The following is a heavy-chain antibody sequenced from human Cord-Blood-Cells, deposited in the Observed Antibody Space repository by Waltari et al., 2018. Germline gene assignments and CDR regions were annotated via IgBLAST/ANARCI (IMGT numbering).Heavy chain of an antibody. CDR2: FYYSGLT. CDR1: GGSFSSSSSY. CDR3: ARVPKAARLFDY. J-gene: IGHJ4*02. V-gene: IGHV4-39*01. Sequence: QLQLQESGTGLVKPSETLSLTSTVSGGSFSSSSSYWGWIRQPTGKGVEWMGRFYYSGLTHNPPSLKSRVTIAVDTSKTQFSLKLSSVTAADTAVYYCARVPKAARLFDYWGQGTLVTVSS. D-gene: IGHD6-6*01.